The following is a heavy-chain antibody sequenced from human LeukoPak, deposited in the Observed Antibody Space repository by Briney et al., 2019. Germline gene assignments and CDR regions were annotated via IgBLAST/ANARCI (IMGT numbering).Heavy chain of an antibody. J-gene: IGHJ4*02. D-gene: IGHD1-26*01. V-gene: IGHV1-18*01. CDR2: ISAYNGNT. CDR1: GYTFTSYG. Sequence: ASVKVSCKASGYTFTSYGISWVRQAPGQGLEWMGWISAYNGNTNYAQKLQGRVTMTTDISTSTAYMELRSLRSDDTAVYYCARDSVGATKLDYWGQGTLVTVSS. CDR3: ARDSVGATKLDY.